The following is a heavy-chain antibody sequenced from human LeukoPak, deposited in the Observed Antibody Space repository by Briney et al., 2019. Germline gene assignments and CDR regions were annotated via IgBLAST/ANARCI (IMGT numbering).Heavy chain of an antibody. CDR2: ISGSDRST. Sequence: QTGGSLRLSCAASGFTFSTYAMSWVRQAPGKGLEWVSGISGSDRSTYYADSVKGRFTISRDNAQNSLYLQMNSLRVEDTAFYYCAKDNRRHYTSGPNPDSLHWGQGALVTVSS. J-gene: IGHJ4*02. D-gene: IGHD6-19*01. V-gene: IGHV3-23*01. CDR1: GFTFSTYA. CDR3: AKDNRRHYTSGPNPDSLH.